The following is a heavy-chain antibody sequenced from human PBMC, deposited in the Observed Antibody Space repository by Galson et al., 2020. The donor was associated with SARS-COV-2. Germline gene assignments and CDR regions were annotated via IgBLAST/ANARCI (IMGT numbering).Heavy chain of an antibody. V-gene: IGHV4-61*02. CDR3: ARGTITESHWFFDL. J-gene: IGHJ2*01. Sequence: SETLSLTCTVSGGSINTGGFYWSWIRQPAGKGLEWIGRIYSTGSTNYNPSLKSRLTISVDKSQNQFSLNLNSVTAADTAVYYCARGTITESHWFFDLWGRGTLVTVSS. D-gene: IGHD3-10*01. CDR2: IYSTGST. CDR1: GGSINTGGFY.